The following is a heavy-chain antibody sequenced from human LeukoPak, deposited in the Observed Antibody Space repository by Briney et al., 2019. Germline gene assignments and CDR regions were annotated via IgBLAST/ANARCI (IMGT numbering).Heavy chain of an antibody. CDR3: ASHDYGDDYYYYYMDV. CDR1: GGSISSYY. D-gene: IGHD4-17*01. Sequence: SETLSLTCTVSGGSISSYYWSWIRQPPGKGQEWMGYIYYSGSTNYNPSLKSRVTISVDTSKNQFSLKLSSVTAADTAVYYCASHDYGDDYYYYYMDVWGKGTTVTVSS. CDR2: IYYSGST. J-gene: IGHJ6*03. V-gene: IGHV4-59*12.